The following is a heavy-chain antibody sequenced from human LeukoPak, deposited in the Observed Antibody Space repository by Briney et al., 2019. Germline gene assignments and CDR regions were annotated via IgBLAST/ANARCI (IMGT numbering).Heavy chain of an antibody. Sequence: GGSLRLSCAASGFTFSSYAMSWVRQAPGKGLEWVSAISGSGGSTYYADSVKGRFTISRDNSKNTLYLQMNSLKTEDTAVYYCTRDLGQIRWLQTISYFDYWGQGTLVTVSS. V-gene: IGHV3-23*01. CDR3: TRDLGQIRWLQTISYFDY. J-gene: IGHJ4*02. D-gene: IGHD5-24*01. CDR2: ISGSGGST. CDR1: GFTFSSYA.